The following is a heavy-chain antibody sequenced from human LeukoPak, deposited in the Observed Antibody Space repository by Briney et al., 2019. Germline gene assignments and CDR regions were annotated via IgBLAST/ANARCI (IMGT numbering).Heavy chain of an antibody. CDR3: AKDLKEGRYYFDY. CDR2: ISGSGGST. CDR1: GFTFSSYA. Sequence: PGGSLRLSCAASGFTFSSYAMSWVRQATGKGLEWVSAISGSGGSTYYADSVKGRFTISRDNSKNTLYLQMNSLRAEDTAVYYCAKDLKEGRYYFDYWGQGTLVTVSS. V-gene: IGHV3-23*01. J-gene: IGHJ4*02.